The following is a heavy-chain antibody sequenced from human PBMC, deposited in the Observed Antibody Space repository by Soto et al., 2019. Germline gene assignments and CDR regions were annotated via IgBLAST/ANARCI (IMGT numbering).Heavy chain of an antibody. J-gene: IGHJ4*01. CDR1: LCCITNGDD. CDR3: PRVRLADRSSFHY. Sequence: SPTWLLALCCITNGDDWGWVGTPPGKGLEWIGSLYHSGNTYYNPSLKSRVTISLATSKNPFSLKLTSVTAADTAMYHCPRVRLADRSSFHYWG. CDR2: LYHSGNT. V-gene: IGHV4-38-2*02. D-gene: IGHD5-12*01.